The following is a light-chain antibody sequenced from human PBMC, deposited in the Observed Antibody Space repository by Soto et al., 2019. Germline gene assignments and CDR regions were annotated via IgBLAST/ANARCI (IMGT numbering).Light chain of an antibody. CDR2: DVT. Sequence: QSVLTQPRSVSGSPGQSVTISCTVTNSDGGTYNYVSWYQQHPGKAPKLIIYDVTKRPSGDPDRFSGSKSGNTASLIISGLQAADEAEYYCCCCSYAGSSSFRVLFGGGTQLTVL. CDR3: CSYAGSSSFRVL. V-gene: IGLV2-11*01. CDR1: NSDGGTYNY. J-gene: IGLJ2*01.